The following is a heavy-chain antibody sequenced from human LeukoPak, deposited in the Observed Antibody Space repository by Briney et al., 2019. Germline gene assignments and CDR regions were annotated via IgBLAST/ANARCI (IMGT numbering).Heavy chain of an antibody. CDR1: GFTFSSYA. CDR2: ISSNGGST. V-gene: IGHV3-64*01. J-gene: IGHJ4*02. D-gene: IGHD5-24*01. Sequence: PGGSLRLSCAASGFTFSSYAMHWVRQAPGKGLEYVSAISSNGGSTYYANSVKGRFTISRDNSKNTLYLQMNSLRAEDTAVYYCARSVNEVTLRAVNRLQVLDYWGQGTLVTVSS. CDR3: ARSVNEVTLRAVNRLQVLDY.